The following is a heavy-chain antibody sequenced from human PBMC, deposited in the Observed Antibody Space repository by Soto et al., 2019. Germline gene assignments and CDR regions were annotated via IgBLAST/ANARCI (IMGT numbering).Heavy chain of an antibody. Sequence: QVQLVQSGAEVKKPGSSVKVSCKASGGTFSSYAISWVRQAPGQGLEWMGGIIPIFGKANYAQKFQGRVTIPADESTSTADMVLSSLRSEDTAVYCCARGDSIGHLDYWGQGTLVTVSS. V-gene: IGHV1-69*01. J-gene: IGHJ4*02. D-gene: IGHD3-22*01. CDR3: ARGDSIGHLDY. CDR1: GGTFSSYA. CDR2: IIPIFGKA.